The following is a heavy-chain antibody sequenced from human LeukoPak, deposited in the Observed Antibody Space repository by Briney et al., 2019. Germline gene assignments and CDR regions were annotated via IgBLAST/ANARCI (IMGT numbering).Heavy chain of an antibody. CDR2: FDPEDGET. J-gene: IGHJ5*02. D-gene: IGHD7-27*01. V-gene: IGHV1-24*01. CDR1: GYTLTELS. Sequence: ASVKVSCKVSGYTLTELSMHWVRQAPGKGLEWMGGFDPEDGETIYAQKFQGRVTMTEDTSTDTAYMELSSLRSEDTAVYYCATGGLGRRWFDPWGQGTLVTVSS. CDR3: ATGGLGRRWFDP.